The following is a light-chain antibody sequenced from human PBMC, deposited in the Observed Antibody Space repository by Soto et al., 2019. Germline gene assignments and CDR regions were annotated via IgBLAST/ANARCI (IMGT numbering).Light chain of an antibody. Sequence: QSVLTQPASVSGSPGQSITISCTGTSSDIVTYKYVSWFQHHPGKAPKLIIFEVSNRPSGISDRFSGFKSANTAYLTISGVQPEDEADYHCSSYTTIKTVVFGGGTQLTVL. CDR3: SSYTTIKTVV. CDR1: SSDIVTYKY. J-gene: IGLJ2*01. CDR2: EVS. V-gene: IGLV2-14*01.